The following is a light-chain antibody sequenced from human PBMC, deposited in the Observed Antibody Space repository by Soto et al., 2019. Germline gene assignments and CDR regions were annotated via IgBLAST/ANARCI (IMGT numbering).Light chain of an antibody. CDR3: QQRSNWLT. V-gene: IGKV3D-11*01. Sequence: EIVMTQSPATLSVSPGERVTLSCRASLGISINLAWYQQRPGQAPRLLIYDASNRATGIPARFSGSGSGTDFTLTISSLEPEDFAVYYCQQRSNWLTFGGGTKVDIK. CDR1: LGISIN. CDR2: DAS. J-gene: IGKJ4*01.